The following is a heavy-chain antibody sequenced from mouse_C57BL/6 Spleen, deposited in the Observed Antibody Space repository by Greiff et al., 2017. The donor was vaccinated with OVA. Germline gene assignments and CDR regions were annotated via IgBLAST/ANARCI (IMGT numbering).Heavy chain of an antibody. CDR2: IHPNSGST. CDR3: ARHATGYFDY. D-gene: IGHD6-1*01. Sequence: VQLQQSGAELVKPGASVKLSCKASGYTFTSYWMHWVKQRPGQGLEWIGMIHPNSGSTNYNEKFKSKATLTVDKSSSTAYMQLSSLTSEDSAVYYCARHATGYFDYWGQGTTLTVSS. CDR1: GYTFTSYW. V-gene: IGHV1-64*01. J-gene: IGHJ2*01.